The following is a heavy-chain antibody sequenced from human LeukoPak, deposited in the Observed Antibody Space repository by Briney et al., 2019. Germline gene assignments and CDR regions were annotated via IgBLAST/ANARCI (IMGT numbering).Heavy chain of an antibody. D-gene: IGHD1-7*01. CDR2: IYSGGST. V-gene: IGHV3-53*01. J-gene: IGHJ4*02. CDR3: AKRGEGTTWGGFDY. CDR1: GFTVSSNY. Sequence: PGGSLRLSCAASGFTVSSNYMSWVRQAPGKGLEWVSVIYSGGSTYYADSVKGRFTISRDSSKNTAYLQMNSLRDEDTAVYYCAKRGEGTTWGGFDYWGQGTLVTVSS.